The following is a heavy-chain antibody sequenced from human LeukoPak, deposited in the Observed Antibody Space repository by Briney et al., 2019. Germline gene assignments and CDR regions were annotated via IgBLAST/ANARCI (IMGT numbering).Heavy chain of an antibody. V-gene: IGHV1-18*01. CDR1: GYTFTSYG. CDR3: ARDINGYYYDSHGYYPTDL. CDR2: ISVYNGNS. Sequence: ASVKVSCKASGYTFTSYGISWVRQAPGQGLEGMGWISVYNGNSNYPQRLQGRVTMTTDTSTTTAYMELRSLRSDDTAVYYCARDINGYYYDSHGYYPTDLWGQGTLVTVSS. D-gene: IGHD3-22*01. J-gene: IGHJ5*02.